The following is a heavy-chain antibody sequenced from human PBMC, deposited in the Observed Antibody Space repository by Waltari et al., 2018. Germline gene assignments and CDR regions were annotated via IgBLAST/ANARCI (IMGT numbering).Heavy chain of an antibody. CDR1: GGSISSSSSY. J-gene: IGHJ4*02. Sequence: QLQLQESGPGLVKPSETLSLTCTVSGGSISSSSSYWGWIRQPPGKGLEWIGSIYYSGSTYYNPSLKSRVTISVDTSKNQFSLKLSSVTAADTAVYYCARENRGRSYSHFDYWGQGTLVTVSS. CDR3: ARENRGRSYSHFDY. V-gene: IGHV4-39*07. CDR2: IYYSGST. D-gene: IGHD1-26*01.